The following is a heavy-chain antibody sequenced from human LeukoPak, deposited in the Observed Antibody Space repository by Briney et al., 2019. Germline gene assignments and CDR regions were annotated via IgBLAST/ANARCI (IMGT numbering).Heavy chain of an antibody. CDR2: MNPNSGNT. V-gene: IGHV1-8*01. D-gene: IGHD3-3*01. J-gene: IGHJ5*02. CDR3: ARDGGITIFGVVHKTFDP. Sequence: ASVKVSCKASGYTFTSYDINWVRQATGQGLEWMGWMNPNSGNTGYAQKFQGRVTMTRNTSISTAYMELSSLRSEDTAVYYCARDGGITIFGVVHKTFDPWGQGTLVTVSS. CDR1: GYTFTSYD.